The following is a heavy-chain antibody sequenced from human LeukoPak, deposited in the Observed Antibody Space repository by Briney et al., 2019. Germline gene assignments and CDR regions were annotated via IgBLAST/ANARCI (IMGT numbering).Heavy chain of an antibody. Sequence: SETLSLTCTVSGYSISSGYYWGWIRQPPGEGLEWIGSIYHSGSTYYNPSLKSRVTISVDTSKNQFSLKLSSVTAADTAVYYCARASLWSGDAFDIWGQGTMVTVSS. D-gene: IGHD3-10*02. J-gene: IGHJ3*02. V-gene: IGHV4-38-2*02. CDR3: ARASLWSGDAFDI. CDR2: IYHSGST. CDR1: GYSISSGYY.